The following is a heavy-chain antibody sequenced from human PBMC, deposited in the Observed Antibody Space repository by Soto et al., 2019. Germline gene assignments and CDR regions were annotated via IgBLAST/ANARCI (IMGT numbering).Heavy chain of an antibody. CDR2: ISSSSGTI. V-gene: IGHV3-11*01. CDR3: ARATYRSKTHFDY. Sequence: GGSLRLSCAASGFTFSDYYMTWTRQAPGSGLEWVSYISSSSGTISYANSVKGRFTISRDNAQNSLYLQMTSLRAEDTAVYYCARATYRSKTHFDYWGQGTLVTVSS. D-gene: IGHD6-13*01. J-gene: IGHJ4*02. CDR1: GFTFSDYY.